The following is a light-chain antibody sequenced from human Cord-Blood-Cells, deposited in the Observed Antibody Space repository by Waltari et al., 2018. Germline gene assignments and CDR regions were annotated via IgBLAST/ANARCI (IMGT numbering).Light chain of an antibody. CDR1: SSDVGGYKY. CDR3: CSYAGSYTYV. V-gene: IGLV2-11*01. Sequence: QSALTQPRSVSGSPGQSVTISCTGTSSDVGGYKYVSWYQQHPGKAPNLMIYDVSKRPSGVPDRCSGSKSGNTASLTISGLQAEDEADYYCCSYAGSYTYVFGTGTKVTVL. CDR2: DVS. J-gene: IGLJ1*01.